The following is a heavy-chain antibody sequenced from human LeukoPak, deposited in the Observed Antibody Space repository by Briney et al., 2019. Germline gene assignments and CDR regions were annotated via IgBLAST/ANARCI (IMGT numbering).Heavy chain of an antibody. Sequence: SETLSLTCAVYGGSFSDYYWSWIRQPPGKGLEWIGEINHSGSTNYNPSLKSRVTISVDTSKNQFSPKLSSVTAADTAVYYCARGPAMTGDYWGQGTLVTVSS. CDR1: GGSFSDYY. D-gene: IGHD2-2*01. J-gene: IGHJ4*02. CDR2: INHSGST. CDR3: ARGPAMTGDY. V-gene: IGHV4-34*01.